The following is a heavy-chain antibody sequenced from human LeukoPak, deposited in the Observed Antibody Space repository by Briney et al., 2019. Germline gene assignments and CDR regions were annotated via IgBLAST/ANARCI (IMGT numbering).Heavy chain of an antibody. CDR3: ARATDQWAFDI. D-gene: IGHD4-11*01. CDR2: IKQGGSEK. CDR1: GFTFSSYW. J-gene: IGHJ3*02. V-gene: IGHV3-7*01. Sequence: PGGSLRLSCAASGFTFSSYWMSWVRQAPGKGLEWVANIKQGGSEKYYVDSVKGRFTISRDNAKNSLYLQMNSLRAEDTAVYYCARATDQWAFDIWGQGTMVTVSS.